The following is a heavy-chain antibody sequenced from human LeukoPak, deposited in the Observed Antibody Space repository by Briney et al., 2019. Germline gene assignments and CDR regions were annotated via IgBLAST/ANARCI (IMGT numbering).Heavy chain of an antibody. J-gene: IGHJ5*02. CDR3: AKDLKYGESIGWFDP. CDR1: GFTFSTYG. CDR2: IRYDGSNK. Sequence: GGSLRLSCAASGFTFSTYGMHWVRQAPGKGLEWVAFIRYDGSNKYYADSVKGRFTISRDNSKNTLYLQMNSLRAEDTAVYYCAKDLKYGESIGWFDPWGQGTLVTVSS. V-gene: IGHV3-30*02. D-gene: IGHD3-10*01.